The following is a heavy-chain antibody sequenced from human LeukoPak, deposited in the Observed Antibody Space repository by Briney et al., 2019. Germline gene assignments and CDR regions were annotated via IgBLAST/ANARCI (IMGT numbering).Heavy chain of an antibody. CDR3: ARELLYQPGPMDV. D-gene: IGHD2-15*01. CDR1: GFTFDDYA. J-gene: IGHJ6*03. Sequence: PGGSLRLSCAASGFTFDDYAMHWVRQAPGKGLEWVSGISWNSGSIGYADSVKGRFTISRDNAKNSLYLQMNSLRAEDTAVYYCARELLYQPGPMDVWGKGTTVTISS. CDR2: ISWNSGSI. V-gene: IGHV3-9*01.